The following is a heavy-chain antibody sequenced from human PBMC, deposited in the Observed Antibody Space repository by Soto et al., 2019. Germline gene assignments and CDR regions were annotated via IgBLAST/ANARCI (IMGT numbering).Heavy chain of an antibody. J-gene: IGHJ4*02. D-gene: IGHD2-15*01. V-gene: IGHV4-31*03. Sequence: QVQLQESGPGLVKPSQTLSLTCTVSGGSISSGGYYWSWIRQHPGKGLEWIGYIYYSGSTYYNPSLKSXXTXSXXTSKNQFSLKLSSVTAADTAVYYCAVGNGGIFFDYWGQGTLVTVSS. CDR2: IYYSGST. CDR1: GGSISSGGYY. CDR3: AVGNGGIFFDY.